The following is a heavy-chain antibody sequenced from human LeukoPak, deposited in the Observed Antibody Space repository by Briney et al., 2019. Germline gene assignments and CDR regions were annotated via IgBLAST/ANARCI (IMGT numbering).Heavy chain of an antibody. V-gene: IGHV1-58*02. CDR2: IVVGSGNT. CDR1: GSTFTSSA. J-gene: IGHJ4*02. Sequence: SVKVSCKASGSTFTSSAMQWVRQARGQRLEWIGWIVVGSGNTNYAQKFQERVTITRDMSTSTAYMELSSLRSEDTAVYYCAREGARYYFDYWGQGTLVTVSS. D-gene: IGHD1-26*01. CDR3: AREGARYYFDY.